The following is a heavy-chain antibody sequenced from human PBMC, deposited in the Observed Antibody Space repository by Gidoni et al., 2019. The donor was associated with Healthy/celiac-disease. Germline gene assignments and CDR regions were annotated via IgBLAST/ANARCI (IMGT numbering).Heavy chain of an antibody. J-gene: IGHJ3*02. CDR2: IRSRANSYAT. Sequence: EVQLVESGGGLVQPGGSLKLSCAASVFTFRGSDMHWVRQASGKGLEWVGRIRSRANSYATAYDASVKGRFTISRDDSKNTAYLQMNSLKTEDTAVYYCTRYSYGGNDAFDIWDQGTMVTVSS. D-gene: IGHD5-18*01. CDR3: TRYSYGGNDAFDI. V-gene: IGHV3-73*02. CDR1: VFTFRGSD.